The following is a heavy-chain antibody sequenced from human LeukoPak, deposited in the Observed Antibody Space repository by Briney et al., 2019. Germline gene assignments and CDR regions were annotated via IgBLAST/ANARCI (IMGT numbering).Heavy chain of an antibody. D-gene: IGHD1-26*01. J-gene: IGHJ4*02. Sequence: GGSLRLSCAASGFTFSNAWMNWVRQAPGKGLEWVSYISSSGSTIYYADSVKGRFTISRDNAKNSLYLQMNSLRAEDTAVYYCARDGASLGAQFDYWGQGTLVTVSS. CDR3: ARDGASLGAQFDY. V-gene: IGHV3-48*04. CDR1: GFTFSNAW. CDR2: ISSSGSTI.